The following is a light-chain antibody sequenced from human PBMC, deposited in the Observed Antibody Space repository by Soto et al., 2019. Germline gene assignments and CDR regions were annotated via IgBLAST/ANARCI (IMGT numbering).Light chain of an antibody. CDR3: QSYDSSLRGLV. Sequence: QSVLTQPHSVSGAPGQRVTISCTGSSSNIGAGYDVHWYQQLPGTAPKLLMYGNNIRPSGVPDRFSDSKSGTSASLAITGLQAEDEAAYFCQSYDSSLRGLVFGGGTQLTVL. V-gene: IGLV1-40*01. CDR1: SSNIGAGYD. J-gene: IGLJ2*01. CDR2: GNN.